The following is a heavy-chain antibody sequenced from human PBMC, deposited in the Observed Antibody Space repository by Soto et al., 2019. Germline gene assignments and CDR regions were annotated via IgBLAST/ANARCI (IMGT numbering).Heavy chain of an antibody. CDR2: IDPSDSYT. J-gene: IGHJ6*02. V-gene: IGHV5-10-1*01. CDR3: ARQGLDYSGLDI. CDR1: EYRCTGYW. Sequence: VQSQKVSCKGSEYRCTGYWSSWVRQMPGKGLEWMGRIDPSDSYTNYSPSFQGHVTISADKSISTAYLQWSSLKASDTAMYYCARQGLDYSGLDIWGQGTTVTVSS. D-gene: IGHD6-6*01.